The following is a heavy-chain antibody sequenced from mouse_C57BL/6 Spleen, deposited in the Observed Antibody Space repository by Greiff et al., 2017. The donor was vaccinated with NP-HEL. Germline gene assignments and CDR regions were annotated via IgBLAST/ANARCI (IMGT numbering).Heavy chain of an antibody. V-gene: IGHV10-3*01. CDR1: GFTFNTYA. Sequence: EVMLVESGGGLVQPKGSLKLSCAASGFTFNTYAMHWVRQAPGKGLEWVARIRSKSSNYATYYADSVKDRFTISRDDSQSMLYLQMNNLKTEDTAMYYCVRGTTVVATDYFDYWGQGTTLTVSS. J-gene: IGHJ2*01. CDR3: VRGTTVVATDYFDY. CDR2: IRSKSSNYAT. D-gene: IGHD1-1*01.